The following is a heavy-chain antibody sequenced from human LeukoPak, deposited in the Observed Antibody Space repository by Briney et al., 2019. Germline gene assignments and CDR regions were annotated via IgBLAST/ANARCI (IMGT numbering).Heavy chain of an antibody. D-gene: IGHD6-13*01. V-gene: IGHV4-34*01. J-gene: IGHJ6*02. CDR3: ARAVRAAGQFYYYYYYGMDV. CDR1: GGSFSGYY. CDR2: INHSGST. Sequence: ETLSLTCAVYGGSFSGYYWSWIRQPPGKGLEWIGEINHSGSTNYNPSLKSRVTISVDTSKNQFSLKLSSVTAADAAVYYCARAVRAAGQFYYYYYYGMDVWGQGTTVTVSS.